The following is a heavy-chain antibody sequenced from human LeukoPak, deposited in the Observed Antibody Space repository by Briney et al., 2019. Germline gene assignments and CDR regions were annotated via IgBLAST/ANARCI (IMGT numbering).Heavy chain of an antibody. CDR1: GGSICSSRYL. Sequence: SESLSLTCSVSGGSICSSRYLWGWIRQPPGKGLEWIGYIYYRGCTNYNPSLKYRITISIDPSKNQFSPNLSSVTAADTAVYYCARGCLSTNVLRSASCYRAVDYWGQGTLVTVSS. D-gene: IGHD2-2*01. CDR2: IYYRGCT. CDR3: ARGCLSTNVLRSASCYRAVDY. V-gene: IGHV4-61*05. J-gene: IGHJ4*02.